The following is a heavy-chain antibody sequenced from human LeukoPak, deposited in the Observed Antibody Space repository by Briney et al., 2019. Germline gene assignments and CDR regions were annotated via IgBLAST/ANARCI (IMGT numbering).Heavy chain of an antibody. CDR1: GYSFTDYY. Sequence: ASVRVSCKASGYSFTDYYLHWVRQAPGQGPEWMGWINPHSGATNYAQKFQGRVSMTRDTSISTAHMELLRLTSDDTAVYYCARAYRADDYWGQGTLVTVSS. J-gene: IGHJ4*02. CDR3: ARAYRADDY. V-gene: IGHV1-2*02. CDR2: INPHSGAT. D-gene: IGHD3-16*01.